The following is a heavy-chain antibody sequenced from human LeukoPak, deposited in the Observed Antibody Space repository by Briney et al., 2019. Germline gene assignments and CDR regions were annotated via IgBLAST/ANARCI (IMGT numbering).Heavy chain of an antibody. J-gene: IGHJ5*02. CDR1: GFTFSSYA. D-gene: IGHD6-13*01. Sequence: PGGSLRLSCAASGFTFSSYAMSWVRQAPGKGLEWVSAISGSGGSTYYADSVKGRFTISRDNSKNTLYLQMNSLRAEDTAVYCCAKEGGNSSSWYLLPNWFDPWGQGTLVTVSS. V-gene: IGHV3-23*01. CDR2: ISGSGGST. CDR3: AKEGGNSSSWYLLPNWFDP.